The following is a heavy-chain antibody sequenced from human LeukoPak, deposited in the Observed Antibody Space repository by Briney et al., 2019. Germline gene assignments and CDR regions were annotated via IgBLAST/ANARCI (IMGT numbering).Heavy chain of an antibody. V-gene: IGHV4-59*01. CDR3: ARGILTGLDYFDY. D-gene: IGHD3-9*01. CDR1: GGSISSYY. CDR2: IFYSGST. J-gene: IGHJ4*02. Sequence: SETLCLTCTVSGGSISSYYWSWIRQPPGKGLEWIGYIFYSGSTNCNPSLKSRVTISADTSKNQFSLKLSSVTAADTAVYYCARGILTGLDYFDYWGQGTLVTVSS.